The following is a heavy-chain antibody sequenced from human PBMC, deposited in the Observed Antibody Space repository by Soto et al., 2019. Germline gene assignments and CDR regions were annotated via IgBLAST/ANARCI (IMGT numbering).Heavy chain of an antibody. CDR1: GGSISSGGYS. J-gene: IGHJ6*02. V-gene: IGHV4-30-2*01. Sequence: PSETLSLTCAVSGGSISSGGYSWSWIRQPPGKGLEWIGYIYHSGSTYYNPSLKSRVTISVDRSKNQFSLKLSSVTAADTAVYYCASWTYYYDSSGPEDVWGQGTTVTVSS. CDR2: IYHSGST. D-gene: IGHD3-22*01. CDR3: ASWTYYYDSSGPEDV.